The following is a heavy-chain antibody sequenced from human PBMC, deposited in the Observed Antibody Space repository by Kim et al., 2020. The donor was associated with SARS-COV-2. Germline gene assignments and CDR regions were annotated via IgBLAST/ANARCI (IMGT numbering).Heavy chain of an antibody. J-gene: IGHJ1*01. CDR1: NGSISSRSYY. V-gene: IGHV4-39*01. D-gene: IGHD6-19*01. CDR3: ASLVGGSSGWYTYSQH. CDR2: IYYSGNT. Sequence: SETLSLTCSVSNGSISSRSYYWGWIRQPPGQGLEWIGNIYYSGNTYYNPSLKSRVTISVDTSKNQFSLKLSSVTAADTAVYYCASLVGGSSGWYTYSQHWGQGTLVTVSS.